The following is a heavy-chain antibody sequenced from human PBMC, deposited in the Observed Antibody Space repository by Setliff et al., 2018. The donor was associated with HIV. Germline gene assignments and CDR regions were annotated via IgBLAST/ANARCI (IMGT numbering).Heavy chain of an antibody. CDR1: GYTFTSYG. CDR3: ESILYCSSTSCYYGMDV. J-gene: IGHJ6*02. Sequence: GASVKVSCKASGYTFTSYGISWVRQAPGQGLEWMGWISAYNGNTNYAQKLQGRVTMTTDTSTSTAYMELRSLRSDDTAVYYCESILYCSSTSCYYGMDVWGQGTTVTVSS. CDR2: ISAYNGNT. D-gene: IGHD2-2*01. V-gene: IGHV1-18*01.